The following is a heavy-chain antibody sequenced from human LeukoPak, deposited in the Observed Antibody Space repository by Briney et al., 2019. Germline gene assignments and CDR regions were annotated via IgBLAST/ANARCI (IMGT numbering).Heavy chain of an antibody. J-gene: IGHJ5*02. Sequence: GGSLRLSCAASGFTFSSYATSWVRQAPGKGLEWVSAISGSGGSTYYADSVKGRFTISRDNSKNTLYLQMNSLRAEDTAVYYCAKDGAGSGRSRGWFDPWGQGTLVTVSS. D-gene: IGHD3-10*01. V-gene: IGHV3-23*01. CDR3: AKDGAGSGRSRGWFDP. CDR1: GFTFSSYA. CDR2: ISGSGGST.